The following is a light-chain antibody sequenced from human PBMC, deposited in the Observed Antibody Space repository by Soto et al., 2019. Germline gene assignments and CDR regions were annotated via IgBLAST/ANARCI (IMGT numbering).Light chain of an antibody. Sequence: EIVLTQSPATLSLSPGERATLSCRASQSVSSFLAWYRQKPGQSPRLLIYDTSNRATGIPARFSGSGSGTDFTLTISSLEPEDFAVYYCQQYNTWTSITFGQGTRLEI. CDR3: QQYNTWTSIT. CDR2: DTS. J-gene: IGKJ5*01. CDR1: QSVSSF. V-gene: IGKV3-11*01.